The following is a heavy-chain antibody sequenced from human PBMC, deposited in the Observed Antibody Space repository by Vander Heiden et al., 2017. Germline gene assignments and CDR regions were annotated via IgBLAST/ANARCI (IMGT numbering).Heavy chain of an antibody. V-gene: IGHV4-4*02. CDR2: IFHTGNI. CDR3: ARNGYYSADD. J-gene: IGHJ4*02. D-gene: IGHD3-3*01. CDR1: GRSFTSNW. Sequence: QVQLQESGPGLVKPSGTLSLTCAVPGRSFTSNWWTWARQPPGKVLEWIAEIFHTGNINYNPSLTSRTTISLDKSKNQFSLNVHSVTAADTAVYYCARNGYYSADDWGPGILVTVSS.